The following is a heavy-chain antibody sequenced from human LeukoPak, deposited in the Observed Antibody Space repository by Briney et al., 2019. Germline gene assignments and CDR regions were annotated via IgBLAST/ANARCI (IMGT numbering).Heavy chain of an antibody. D-gene: IGHD3-10*01. CDR2: ISGSGGTT. CDR3: AKDHRGYYGSGSYFWFDP. J-gene: IGHJ5*02. Sequence: GRSLRLSCAASGFTFSNYGMHWVRQAPGKGLEWVSTISGSGGTTYYADSVKGRFAISRDNSKNTLYLQMNSLRAEDTAVYYCAKDHRGYYGSGSYFWFDPWGQGTLVTVSS. CDR1: GFTFSNYG. V-gene: IGHV3-23*01.